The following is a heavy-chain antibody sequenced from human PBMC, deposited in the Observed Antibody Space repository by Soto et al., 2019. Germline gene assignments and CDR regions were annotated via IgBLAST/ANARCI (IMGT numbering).Heavy chain of an antibody. CDR1: GFTFDDYA. Sequence: EVQLVESGGGLVQPGRSLRLSCAASGFTFDDYAMHWVRQAPGKGLEWVSGISWNSGSIGYADSVKGRFTISRDNAKNSLYLQMNSLRAEDTALYYCAKDVESSEVVAATSFDYWGQGTLVTVSS. CDR3: AKDVESSEVVAATSFDY. CDR2: ISWNSGSI. J-gene: IGHJ4*02. V-gene: IGHV3-9*01. D-gene: IGHD2-15*01.